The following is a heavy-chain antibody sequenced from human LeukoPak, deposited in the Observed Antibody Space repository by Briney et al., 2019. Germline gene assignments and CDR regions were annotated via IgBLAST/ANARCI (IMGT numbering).Heavy chain of an antibody. D-gene: IGHD5-24*01. CDR2: LAAASGTR. J-gene: IGHJ4*02. Sequence: PGGSLRLSCAASGFLFSSYTVNWVRQAPGQGLEWVAALAAASGTRYYANSVKGRFTISRDNSKNTVFLQMNSLRVEDTAVYYCAKDKVPDGKRDIDYWGQGTLVTVSS. V-gene: IGHV3-23*01. CDR3: AKDKVPDGKRDIDY. CDR1: GFLFSSYT.